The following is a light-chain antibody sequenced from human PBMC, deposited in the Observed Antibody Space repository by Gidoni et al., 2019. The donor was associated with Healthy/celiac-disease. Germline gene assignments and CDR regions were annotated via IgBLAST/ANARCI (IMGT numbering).Light chain of an antibody. CDR2: AAS. Sequence: AIQMTQSPSSLSASVGDRVTITCRSSHGIRNDLGWYQQKPGKAPKLLIYAASSLQSGVPSRFSGSGSGTDFTLTISSLQPEDFATYYCLQDYDYPRTFGQGTKVEIK. J-gene: IGKJ1*01. V-gene: IGKV1-6*01. CDR1: HGIRND. CDR3: LQDYDYPRT.